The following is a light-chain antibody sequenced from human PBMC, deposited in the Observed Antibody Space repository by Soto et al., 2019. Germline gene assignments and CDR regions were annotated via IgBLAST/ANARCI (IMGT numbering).Light chain of an antibody. J-gene: IGKJ1*01. CDR2: YAS. CDR1: QTIGRW. Sequence: DIQMTQSPSTLSASVGDRVTITFRASQTIGRWLAWYQQKPGKAPNLLIYYASTLETGVPSRFSGRGSGTEFTLTISSLQPDDFATYYCQQYETYITFGQGTKVDIK. CDR3: QQYETYIT. V-gene: IGKV1-5*01.